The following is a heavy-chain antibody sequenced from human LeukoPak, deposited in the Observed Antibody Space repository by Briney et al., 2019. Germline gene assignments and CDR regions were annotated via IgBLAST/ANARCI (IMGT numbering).Heavy chain of an antibody. CDR1: GFTFSSYA. CDR2: ISGSGGST. D-gene: IGHD3-10*01. V-gene: IGHV3-23*01. CDR3: AKDQRSRPLPSDY. Sequence: GGSLRLSCAASGFTFSSYAMSWVRQAPGKGLEWVSAISGSGGSTYYADSVKGRFAISRDNSKNTLYLQMNSLRAEDTAVYYCAKDQRSRPLPSDYWGQGTLVTVSS. J-gene: IGHJ4*02.